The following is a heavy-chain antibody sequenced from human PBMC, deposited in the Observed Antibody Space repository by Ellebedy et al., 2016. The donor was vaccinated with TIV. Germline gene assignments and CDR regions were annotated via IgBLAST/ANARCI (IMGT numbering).Heavy chain of an antibody. J-gene: IGHJ6*02. V-gene: IGHV1-69*13. CDR2: IIPIFGTA. Sequence: AASVKVSCKASGGTFSSYAISWVRQAPGQGLEWMGGIIPIFGTANYAQKFQGRVTITADESTSTAYMELSSLRSEDTAVYYCARQYGDYDVVGNYYYYYGMDVWGQGTTVTVSS. D-gene: IGHD4-17*01. CDR3: ARQYGDYDVVGNYYYYYGMDV. CDR1: GGTFSSYA.